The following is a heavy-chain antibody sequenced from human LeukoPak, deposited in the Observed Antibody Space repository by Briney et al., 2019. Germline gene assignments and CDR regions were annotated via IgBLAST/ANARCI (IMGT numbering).Heavy chain of an antibody. V-gene: IGHV4-34*01. D-gene: IGHD1-26*01. CDR3: ARGPGSGSYYYYYYYYMDV. Sequence: SETLSLTCAVYGGSFSGYYWSWIRQPPGKGLEWIGEINHSGSTNYNPSLKSRVIISVDTSKNQFSLKVRSVTAADTAVYYCARGPGSGSYYYYYYYYMDVWGKGTTVTVSS. CDR1: GGSFSGYY. J-gene: IGHJ6*03. CDR2: INHSGST.